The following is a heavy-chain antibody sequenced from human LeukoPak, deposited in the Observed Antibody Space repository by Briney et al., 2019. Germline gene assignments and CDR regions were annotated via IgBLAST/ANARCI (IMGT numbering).Heavy chain of an antibody. CDR3: ARSFDYCTNGVCYDRWENWFDP. Sequence: SQTLSLTCAISGDSVSSNSAAWNWIRQSPSRGLEWLGRTYYRSKWYNDYAVSVKSRITINPDTFKNQFSLQLNSVTPEDTAVYYCARSFDYCTNGVCYDRWENWFDPWGQGTLVTVSS. J-gene: IGHJ5*02. CDR2: TYYRSKWYN. D-gene: IGHD2-8*01. CDR1: GDSVSSNSAA. V-gene: IGHV6-1*01.